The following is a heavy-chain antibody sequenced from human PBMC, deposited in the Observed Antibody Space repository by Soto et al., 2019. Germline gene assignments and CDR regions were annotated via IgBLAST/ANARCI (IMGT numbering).Heavy chain of an antibody. J-gene: IGHJ4*02. V-gene: IGHV3-23*01. CDR1: GFTFSSYA. D-gene: IGHD3-22*01. CDR2: ISGSGGST. CDR3: AKGAPGHITMIVVVITTFLDY. Sequence: EVQLLESGGGLVQPGGSLRLSCAASGFTFSSYAMSWVRQAPGKGLEWVSAISGSGGSTYYADSVKGRFTISRDNSKNTLYLQMNSLRAEDTAVYYCAKGAPGHITMIVVVITTFLDYWGQGTLVTVSS.